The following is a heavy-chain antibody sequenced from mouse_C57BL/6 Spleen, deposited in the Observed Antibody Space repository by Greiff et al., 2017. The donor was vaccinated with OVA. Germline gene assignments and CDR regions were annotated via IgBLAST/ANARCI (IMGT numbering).Heavy chain of an antibody. J-gene: IGHJ1*03. Sequence: DVKLVESGAELVKPGASVKLSCTASGFDIKDYYMHWVKQRTEQGLEWIGRIDPGDGETKYAPKFQGKATITADTSSNTAYLQRSSLTSEDAADYYSTSGDNTPGFDDWGTGTTVTVSS. D-gene: IGHD2-13*01. CDR3: TSGDNTPGFDD. CDR1: GFDIKDYY. CDR2: IDPGDGET. V-gene: IGHV14-2*01.